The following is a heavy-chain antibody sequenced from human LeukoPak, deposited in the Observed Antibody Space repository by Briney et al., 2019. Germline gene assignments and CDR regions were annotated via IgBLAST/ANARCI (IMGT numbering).Heavy chain of an antibody. J-gene: IGHJ5*02. CDR1: GFTYNSYS. CDR2: ISSSSSTI. V-gene: IGHV3-48*01. D-gene: IGHD5-12*01. Sequence: PGGSLRLSCAASGFTYNSYSMNWVRQAPGKGMEWVSYISSSSSTIYHPDSVKGRFTISRDNAKNSLYLQKNSLRPTDTAVFYCAVGDSGYDYPIWLDPWSQGTLVSVSS. CDR3: AVGDSGYDYPIWLDP.